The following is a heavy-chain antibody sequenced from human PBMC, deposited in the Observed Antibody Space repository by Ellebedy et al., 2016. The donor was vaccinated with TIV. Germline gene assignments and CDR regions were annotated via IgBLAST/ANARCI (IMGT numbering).Heavy chain of an antibody. J-gene: IGHJ4*02. V-gene: IGHV3-30-3*01. CDR2: ISYDGSNK. CDR3: ATDHY. Sequence: GGSLRLSCAASGFTFSSYAMHWVRQAPGKGLEWVAVISYDGSNKYYADSVKGRFTISRDNSKNTLYLQMNSLRAEDTAAYYCATDHYWGQGTLVTVSS. CDR1: GFTFSSYA.